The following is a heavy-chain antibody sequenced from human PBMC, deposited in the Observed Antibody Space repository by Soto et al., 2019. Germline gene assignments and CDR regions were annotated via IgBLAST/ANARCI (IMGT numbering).Heavy chain of an antibody. CDR2: IFPLTDIP. Sequence: QVQLVQSGTEVKKPGSSVKVSCKASGGTFRNYPIDWVRQAPGLGLEWMGSIFPLTDIPDYAQNFQARLTFSADKSTSTAYMELSSLTSDDTAMYFCARGPLVVLNYFESWGQGTLVTVSS. CDR3: ARGPLVVLNYFES. V-gene: IGHV1-69*02. J-gene: IGHJ4*02. CDR1: GGTFRNYP.